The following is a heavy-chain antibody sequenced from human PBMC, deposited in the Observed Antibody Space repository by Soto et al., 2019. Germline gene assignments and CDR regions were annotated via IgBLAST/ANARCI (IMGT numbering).Heavy chain of an antibody. CDR2: VISLFGTA. CDR1: GGTFSSRS. D-gene: IGHD4-17*01. Sequence: SVKVSCKASGGTFSSRSINWVRQAPGQGLEWMGGVISLFGTANYAHNFKGRVTITADQSTSTAYMELNSLRSDDTAVYYCAREVGYGDFSAALLDWGQGTLVTVSS. J-gene: IGHJ4*02. V-gene: IGHV1-69*13. CDR3: AREVGYGDFSAALLD.